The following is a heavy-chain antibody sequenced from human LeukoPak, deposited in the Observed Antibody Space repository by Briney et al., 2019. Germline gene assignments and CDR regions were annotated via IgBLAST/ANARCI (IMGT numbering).Heavy chain of an antibody. CDR2: ISSNGGST. CDR3: ARDGRPISGWYAGFDY. J-gene: IGHJ4*02. CDR1: GFTFSSYA. V-gene: IGHV3-64*01. D-gene: IGHD6-19*01. Sequence: GGSLRLSCAASGFTFSSYAMHWVRQAPGKGLEYVSAISSNGGSTYYANSVKGRFTISRDNSKNTLYLQMGSLRAEDMAVYYCARDGRPISGWYAGFDYWGQGTLVTVSS.